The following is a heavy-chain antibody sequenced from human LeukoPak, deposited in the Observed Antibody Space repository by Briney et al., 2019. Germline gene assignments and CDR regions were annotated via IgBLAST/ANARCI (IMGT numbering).Heavy chain of an antibody. CDR1: GGSISSYY. CDR2: IYYSGST. Sequence: PSETLSLTCTVSGGSISSYYWSWIRQPPGKGLEWIGYIYYSGSTNYNPSLKSRVTISVDTSKNQFSLKLSSVTAADTAVYYCAKDCRIGGSWWIDYWGQGTLVTVSS. CDR3: AKDCRIGGSWWIDY. J-gene: IGHJ4*02. D-gene: IGHD6-13*01. V-gene: IGHV4-59*01.